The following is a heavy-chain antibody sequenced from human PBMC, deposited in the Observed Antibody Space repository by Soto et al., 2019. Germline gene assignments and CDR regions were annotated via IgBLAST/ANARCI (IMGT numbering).Heavy chain of an antibody. Sequence: EVQLVESGGGLVKPGGSLRLSCAASGFTFSTYAMNWVRQAPGKGLEWVSSISRTSSYIYYADSVKGRFTISRDNAKNSLYLHINSLRAEDTAVYYCARHPGELLPPHWGQGTLVTVSS. V-gene: IGHV3-21*01. J-gene: IGHJ4*02. CDR2: ISRTSSYI. CDR1: GFTFSTYA. CDR3: ARHPGELLPPH. D-gene: IGHD1-26*01.